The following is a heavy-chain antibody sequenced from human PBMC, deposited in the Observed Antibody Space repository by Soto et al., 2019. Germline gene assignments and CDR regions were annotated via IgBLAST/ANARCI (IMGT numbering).Heavy chain of an antibody. D-gene: IGHD3-10*01. CDR3: AADLRTGGAPYSYEGSWSN. CDR1: GFTFTSSA. Sequence: QMQLVQSGPEVKKPGTSVKVSCKASGFTFTSSAMQWVRQARGQRLEGIGWMVVGSGNTNYAKKFQDRVTITRDMAKSTAYRELSSLRSEDTAVYYCAADLRTGGAPYSYEGSWSNWGQGTLVTVSS. V-gene: IGHV1-58*02. CDR2: MVVGSGNT. J-gene: IGHJ4*02.